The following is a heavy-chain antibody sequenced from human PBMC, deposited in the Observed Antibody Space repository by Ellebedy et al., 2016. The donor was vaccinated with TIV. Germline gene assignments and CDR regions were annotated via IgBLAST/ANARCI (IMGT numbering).Heavy chain of an antibody. J-gene: IGHJ1*01. V-gene: IGHV3-30-3*01. D-gene: IGHD5-18*01. CDR3: ARGSTAMDHPAEYFQH. CDR1: GFTFSSYA. CDR2: ISYDGSNK. Sequence: GGSLRLSCAASGFTFSSYAMHWVRQAPGKGLEWVAVISYDGSNKYYADSVKGRFTISRDNSKNTLYLQMNSLRAEDTAVYYCARGSTAMDHPAEYFQHWGQGTLVTVSS.